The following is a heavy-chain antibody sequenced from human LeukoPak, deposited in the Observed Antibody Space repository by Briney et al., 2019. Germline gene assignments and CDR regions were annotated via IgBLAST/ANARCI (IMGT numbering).Heavy chain of an antibody. CDR1: GYTFTSYY. V-gene: IGHV1-46*01. J-gene: IGHJ4*02. Sequence: ASVKVSCKASGYTFTSYYMHWVRQATGQGLEWMGIINPSGGSTSYAQKFQGRVTMTRDTSTSTVYMELSSLRSEDTAVYYCASYPSPYSSSWNGFDYWGQGTLVTVSS. CDR3: ASYPSPYSSSWNGFDY. CDR2: INPSGGST. D-gene: IGHD6-13*01.